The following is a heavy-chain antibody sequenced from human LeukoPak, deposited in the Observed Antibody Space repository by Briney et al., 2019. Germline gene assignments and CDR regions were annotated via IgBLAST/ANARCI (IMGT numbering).Heavy chain of an antibody. CDR1: GFTFSSYA. D-gene: IGHD4-17*01. Sequence: PGGSLRLSCAASGFTFSSYAMSWVRQAPGKGLEWVSAISGSGGSTYYADSVKGRFTISRDNAKNSLYLHMNSLRAEDTAVYYCASALYGDYRGGLDYWGQGTLVTVSS. CDR3: ASALYGDYRGGLDY. CDR2: ISGSGGST. J-gene: IGHJ4*02. V-gene: IGHV3-23*01.